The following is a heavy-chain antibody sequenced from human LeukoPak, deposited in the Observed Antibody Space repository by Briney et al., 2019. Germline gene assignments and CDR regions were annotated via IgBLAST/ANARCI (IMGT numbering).Heavy chain of an antibody. CDR1: GYTFTGYY. Sequence: HGASVKVSCKASGYTFTGYYMHWVRQAPGQGLEWMGRINPNSGGTNYAQKFQGRVTMTRDTSISTAYMELSRLRSDDTAVYYCARRSITMVRGVIEENWGQGTLVTVSS. D-gene: IGHD3-10*01. CDR2: INPNSGGT. V-gene: IGHV1-2*06. J-gene: IGHJ4*02. CDR3: ARRSITMVRGVIEEN.